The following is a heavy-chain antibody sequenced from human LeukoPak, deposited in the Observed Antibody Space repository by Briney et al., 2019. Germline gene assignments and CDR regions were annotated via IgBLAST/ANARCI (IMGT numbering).Heavy chain of an antibody. V-gene: IGHV4-31*03. CDR2: IYYSGST. CDR1: GGSISNGGYY. D-gene: IGHD5-24*01. J-gene: IGHJ6*02. CDR3: ARGGDGYNYGLFYYYYGMDV. Sequence: SETLSLTCTVPGGSISNGGYYWSWIRQHPGKGLEWIGYIYYSGSTYYNPSLKSRVTISVDTSKNQFSLKLSSVTAADTAVYYCARGGDGYNYGLFYYYYGMDVWGQGTTVTVSS.